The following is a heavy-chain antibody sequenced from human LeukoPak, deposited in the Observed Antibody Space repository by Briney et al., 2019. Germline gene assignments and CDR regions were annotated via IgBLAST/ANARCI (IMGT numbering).Heavy chain of an antibody. CDR3: ARASIVATIKSYYYYYMDV. J-gene: IGHJ6*03. D-gene: IGHD5-12*01. CDR1: GGSISSYY. CDR2: IYYSGST. Sequence: TPSETLSLTCTVSGGSISSYYWSWIRQPPGKGLEWIGYIYYSGSTNYNPSLKSRVTISVDTSKNQFSLKLSSVTAADTAVYYCARASIVATIKSYYYYYMDVWGKGTTVTVSS. V-gene: IGHV4-59*01.